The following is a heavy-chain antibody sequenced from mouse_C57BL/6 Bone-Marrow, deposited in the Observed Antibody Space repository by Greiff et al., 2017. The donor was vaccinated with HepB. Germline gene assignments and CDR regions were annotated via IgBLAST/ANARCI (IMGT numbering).Heavy chain of an antibody. V-gene: IGHV1-74*01. CDR2: IHPSDSDT. CDR3: AMPWLRRGTWFAY. CDR1: GYTFTSYW. D-gene: IGHD2-2*01. J-gene: IGHJ3*01. Sequence: QVQLKESGAELVKPGASVKVSCKASGYTFTSYWMHWVKQRPGQGLEWIGRIHPSDSDTNYNQKFKGKATLTVDKSSSTAYMQLSSLTSEDSAVYYCAMPWLRRGTWFAYWGQGTLVTVSA.